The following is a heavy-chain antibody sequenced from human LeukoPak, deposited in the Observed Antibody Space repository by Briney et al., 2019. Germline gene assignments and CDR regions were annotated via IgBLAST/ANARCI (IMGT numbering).Heavy chain of an antibody. CDR1: GYIFTSYD. V-gene: IGHV1-8*01. Sequence: ASVKVSCKASGYIFTSYDINWVRQATGQGLEWMGWMNPNSGNTGYAQKFQGRVTMTRNTSINTAYMELSSLRSEDTAVYYCARGTGDYYDSSGHIDYWGQGTLVTVSS. D-gene: IGHD3-22*01. J-gene: IGHJ4*02. CDR2: MNPNSGNT. CDR3: ARGTGDYYDSSGHIDY.